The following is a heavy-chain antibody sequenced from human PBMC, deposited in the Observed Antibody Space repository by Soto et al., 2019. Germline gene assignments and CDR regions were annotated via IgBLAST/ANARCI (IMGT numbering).Heavy chain of an antibody. V-gene: IGHV1-69*02. J-gene: IGHJ4*02. Sequence: QVQLVQSGAEVKKPGSSVKVSCKASGGTFSSYTISWVRQAPGQGLEWMGRIIPILGIANYAQKFQGRVTITADKSTSTAYMELSSLRSEDTAVYYCASDRYSSGQWDYWGQGTLVTVSS. CDR3: ASDRYSSGQWDY. D-gene: IGHD6-19*01. CDR1: GGTFSSYT. CDR2: IIPILGIA.